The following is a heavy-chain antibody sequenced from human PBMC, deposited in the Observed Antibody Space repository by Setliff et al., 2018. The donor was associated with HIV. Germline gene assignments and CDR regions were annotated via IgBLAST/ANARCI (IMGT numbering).Heavy chain of an antibody. CDR1: GYTFTNYA. D-gene: IGHD3-3*01. J-gene: IGHJ6*03. Sequence: ASVKVSCKASGYTFTNYAMDWVRQAPGQGLEWMGWINTNTGNPTYAQGFTGRFVFSLDTSVSTAFLQISSLQAEDTAVYYCARAPPRITIFGVVVSTDYYNYYMDVWGKGTTVTVSS. CDR3: ARAPPRITIFGVVVSTDYYNYYMDV. V-gene: IGHV7-4-1*02. CDR2: INTNTGNP.